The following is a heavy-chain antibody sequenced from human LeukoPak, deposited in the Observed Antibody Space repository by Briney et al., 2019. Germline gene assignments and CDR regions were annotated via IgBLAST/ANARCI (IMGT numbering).Heavy chain of an antibody. CDR1: GFTFSSYE. CDR3: VRDSLLWFGEIDY. CDR2: ISSSGSTT. J-gene: IGHJ4*02. Sequence: PGGSLRLSCAASGFTFSSYEMNWVRQAPGKGLEWVSYISSSGSTTYYADSVKGRFTISRDNAKNSLYLQINNLRDDDTAVYYCVRDSLLWFGEIDYWGQGTLVSVSS. D-gene: IGHD3-10*01. V-gene: IGHV3-48*03.